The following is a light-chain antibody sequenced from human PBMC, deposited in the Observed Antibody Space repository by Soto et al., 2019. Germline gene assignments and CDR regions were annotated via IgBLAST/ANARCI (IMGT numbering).Light chain of an antibody. J-gene: IGKJ4*01. CDR2: DAS. CDR3: QQFSSYPLT. CDR1: QTVRNNY. V-gene: IGKV3-20*01. Sequence: EFVLRQSPGTLSLSPGGRATLSCRASQTVRNNYLAWYQQKPGQAPRLLIYDASSRATGIPDRFSGGGSGTDFTLTISRLEPEDFAVYYCQQFSSYPLTFGGGPKVDIK.